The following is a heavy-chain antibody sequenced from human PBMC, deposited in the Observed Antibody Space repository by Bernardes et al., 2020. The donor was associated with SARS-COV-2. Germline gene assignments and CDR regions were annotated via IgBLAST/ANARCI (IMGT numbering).Heavy chain of an antibody. CDR1: GFTFSNAW. Sequence: GGSLRLSCAASGFTFSNAWMNWVHQAPGKGLEWVGHIKRKTDGGTTDYAAPVKGRFTISGDDSKNTMYLQMNSLKTEDTAVYYCTTGAEIYYDSSGFSYYFDFWGQGTLVTVSS. V-gene: IGHV3-15*07. J-gene: IGHJ4*02. CDR3: TTGAEIYYDSSGFSYYFDF. D-gene: IGHD3-22*01. CDR2: IKRKTDGGTT.